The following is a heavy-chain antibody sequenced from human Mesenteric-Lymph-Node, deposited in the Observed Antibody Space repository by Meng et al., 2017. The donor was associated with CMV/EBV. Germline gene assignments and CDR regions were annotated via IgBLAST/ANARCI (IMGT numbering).Heavy chain of an antibody. CDR1: GFTFSSYW. J-gene: IGHJ3*02. CDR3: ARESSPFISGWYDACDI. Sequence: GGSLRLSCAASGFTFSSYWMYWVRQVPGKGLVWVSRMNSDGSSKSYADSVKGRFTISRDTAKNTLYLQMDSLRDEDTAVYFCARESSPFISGWYDACDIWGQGTMVTVSS. V-gene: IGHV3-74*01. CDR2: MNSDGSSK. D-gene: IGHD6-19*01.